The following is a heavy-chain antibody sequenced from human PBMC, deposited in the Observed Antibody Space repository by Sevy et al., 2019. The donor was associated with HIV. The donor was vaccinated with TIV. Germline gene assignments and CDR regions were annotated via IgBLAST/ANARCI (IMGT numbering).Heavy chain of an antibody. CDR1: GFTVSRNY. CDR2: IYSDGKT. J-gene: IGHJ4*02. D-gene: IGHD6-19*01. CDR3: AGWSSAWTLFDY. Sequence: GGCLRLSCAASGFTVSRNYMSWVRQAPGKGLEWVSVIYSDGKTFYADSVQDRFTISRDNSKNTLYLQMNSLRTEDTAVYYCAGWSSAWTLFDYWGQGTLVCVSS. V-gene: IGHV3-66*01.